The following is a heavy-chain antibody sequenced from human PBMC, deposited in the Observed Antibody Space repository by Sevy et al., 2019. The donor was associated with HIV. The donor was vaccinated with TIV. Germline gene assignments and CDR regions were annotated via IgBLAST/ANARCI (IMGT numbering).Heavy chain of an antibody. V-gene: IGHV3-23*01. J-gene: IGHJ4*02. D-gene: IGHD3-3*01. CDR3: AKDYMLNLWRGYFDS. CDR2: ISGSGETT. Sequence: GGSLRLFCAASGLTFNSHAMSWVRQPPGRGLEWVSAISGSGETTVYADSVRGRFTISRDNSKNTLFLVMNSLRAEDTAVYYCAKDYMLNLWRGYFDSWGQGTLVTVSS. CDR1: GLTFNSHA.